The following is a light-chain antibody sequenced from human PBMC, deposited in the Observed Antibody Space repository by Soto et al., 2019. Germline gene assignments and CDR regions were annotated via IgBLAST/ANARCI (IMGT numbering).Light chain of an antibody. CDR1: QSVSRY. CDR3: QQRSNWPRT. Sequence: EIVLTQSPATLSLSPGDRATLSCRASQSVSRYLAWYQQKPGQAPRLLIYDASNRATGIPARFGGSGSGTDFTLNISRLEHADFAVYYCQQRSNWPRTFGQGTKLEIK. CDR2: DAS. J-gene: IGKJ2*01. V-gene: IGKV3-11*01.